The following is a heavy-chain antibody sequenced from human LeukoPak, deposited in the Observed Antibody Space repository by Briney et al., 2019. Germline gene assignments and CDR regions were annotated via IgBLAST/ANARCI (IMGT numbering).Heavy chain of an antibody. J-gene: IGHJ5*02. V-gene: IGHV4-4*07. CDR3: ARDFGSGWPPDMVFDP. D-gene: IGHD6-19*01. Sequence: SETLSLTCTVSGGSISSYYWSWIRQPAGKGLEWIGRIYTSGSTNYNPSLKSRVTMSVDTSKNQFSLKLSSVTAADTAVYYCARDFGSGWPPDMVFDPWGQGTLVTVSS. CDR2: IYTSGST. CDR1: GGSISSYY.